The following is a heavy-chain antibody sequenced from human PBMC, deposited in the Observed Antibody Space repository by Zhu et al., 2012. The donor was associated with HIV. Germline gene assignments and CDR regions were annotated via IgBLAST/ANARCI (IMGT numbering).Heavy chain of an antibody. CDR2: IYYSGIT. CDR3: ARQRRGLVAGKDETFDS. J-gene: IGHJ4*02. D-gene: IGHD6-19*01. CDR1: GDSISSRNFY. V-gene: IGHV4-39*07. Sequence: QVQLQESGPGLVKPSETLSLTCNVSGDSISSRNFYWGWVRQTPGKGLEWIGSIYYSGITYYTPSLKSRLTISVDTSRNRFSLNLKSVTAADTAVYYCARQRRGLVAGKDETFDSWGQGTLVTVSS.